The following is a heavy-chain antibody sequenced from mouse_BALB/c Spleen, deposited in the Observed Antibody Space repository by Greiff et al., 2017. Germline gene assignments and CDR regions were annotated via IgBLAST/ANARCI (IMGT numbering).Heavy chain of an antibody. CDR1: GFSLTGYG. CDR3: ARDEYYGSSYGYFDV. Sequence: QVQLQESGPGLVAPSQSLSITCTVSGFSLTGYGVNWVRQPPGKGLEWLGMIWGDGSTDYNSALKSRLSISKDNSKSQVFLKMNSLQTDDTARYYCARDEYYGSSYGYFDVWGAGTTVTVSS. CDR2: IWGDGST. J-gene: IGHJ1*01. V-gene: IGHV2-6-7*01. D-gene: IGHD1-1*01.